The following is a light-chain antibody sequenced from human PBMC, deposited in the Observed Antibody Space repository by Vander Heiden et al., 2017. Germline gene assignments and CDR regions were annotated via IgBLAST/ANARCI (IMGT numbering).Light chain of an antibody. V-gene: IGLV1-44*01. CDR1: SSNIGSNT. CDR3: AAWDDTLNGPNWV. J-gene: IGLJ3*02. CDR2: SNN. Sequence: QSVLTQPPSASGTPGQRVTISCSGSSSNIGSNTVNWYQQLPGTAPKLLIDSNNQRPSGVPDRFSGSKSGTSGFLAISGLQSEDEADYYCAAWDDTLNGPNWVFGGGTKLTVL.